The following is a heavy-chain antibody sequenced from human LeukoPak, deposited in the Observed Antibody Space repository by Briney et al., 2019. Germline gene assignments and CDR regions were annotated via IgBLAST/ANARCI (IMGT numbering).Heavy chain of an antibody. CDR1: GYTFTSYY. CDR3: ASSNVTTTTWFPFDI. V-gene: IGHV1-46*01. D-gene: IGHD3-22*01. CDR2: INPSGGST. J-gene: IGHJ3*02. Sequence: ASVKVSCKASGYTFTSYYMHWVRQAPGQGLEWMGIINPSGGSTSYAQKFQGRVTMTRDTSTSTVYMELSSLRSEDTAVYYCASSNVTTTTWFPFDIWGQGTMVTVSS.